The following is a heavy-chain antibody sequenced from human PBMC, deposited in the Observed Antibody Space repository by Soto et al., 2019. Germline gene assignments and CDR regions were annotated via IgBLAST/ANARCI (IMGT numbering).Heavy chain of an antibody. CDR2: MNPNSGNT. V-gene: IGHV1-8*01. J-gene: IGHJ5*02. CDR3: ARTRFGAVAGT. CDR1: GYTFTSYD. Sequence: QVQLVQSGAEVKKPGASVKVSYKTSGYTFTSYDIHWVRQATGQGPEWMGWMNPNSGNTVYAQKFQGRIIMTRNTSMTTAYMELSSLQSEDTAVYYCARTRFGAVAGTWGQGTLVTVSS. D-gene: IGHD6-19*01.